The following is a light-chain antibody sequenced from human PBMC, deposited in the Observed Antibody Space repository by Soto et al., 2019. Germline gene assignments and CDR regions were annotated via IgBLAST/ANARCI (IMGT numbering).Light chain of an antibody. J-gene: IGLJ2*01. CDR3: AAWDDSLNCVV. Sequence: QAVVTQPPSASGTPGQRVTISCSGSSSNIGSNTVNWYQQLPGTAPKLLIYSNNQRPSGVPDRFSGSKSGTSASLAISGLQSEDEADYYCAAWDDSLNCVVFGGGTKLTVL. V-gene: IGLV1-44*01. CDR2: SNN. CDR1: SSNIGSNT.